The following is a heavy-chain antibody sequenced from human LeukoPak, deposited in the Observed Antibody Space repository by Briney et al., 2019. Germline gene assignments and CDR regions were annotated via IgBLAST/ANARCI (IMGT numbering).Heavy chain of an antibody. CDR2: INPNSGGT. J-gene: IGHJ3*02. D-gene: IGHD5-18*01. CDR1: GYTFTSYG. Sequence: ASVKVSCKASGYTFTSYGISWVRQAPGQGLEWMGWINPNSGGTSYAQKFQGRVTMTRDTSISTAYMELSRLRSDDTAVYYCARGGIQLFRAFDIWGQGTMVTVSS. V-gene: IGHV1-2*02. CDR3: ARGGIQLFRAFDI.